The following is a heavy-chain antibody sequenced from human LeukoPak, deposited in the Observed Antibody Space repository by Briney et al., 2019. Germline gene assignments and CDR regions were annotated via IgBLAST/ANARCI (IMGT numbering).Heavy chain of an antibody. CDR3: VRGAFRGYYMDV. Sequence: GGSLRLSCAASGFTFSSYSMNWVRQAPGKGLEWVSYISSSSSTIYYADSVKGRFTISRDNAKNTPYLQMNSLRIEDTAVYYCVRGAFRGYYMDVWGKGTTVTVSS. V-gene: IGHV3-48*04. CDR2: ISSSSSTI. D-gene: IGHD3-16*01. CDR1: GFTFSSYS. J-gene: IGHJ6*03.